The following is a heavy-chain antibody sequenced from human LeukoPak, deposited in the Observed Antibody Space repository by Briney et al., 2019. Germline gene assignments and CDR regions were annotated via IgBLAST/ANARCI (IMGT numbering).Heavy chain of an antibody. J-gene: IGHJ5*02. CDR3: ARLVATTGIADWFDP. Sequence: NPSETLSLTCIVSSGSISGYHWSWIRQSPGKGLEWIGYVYYRGITNYNPSLKGRVSISVDTANNQFFLRLTSVSAADTAIYYCARLVATTGIADWFDPWGQGILVTVSS. CDR2: VYYRGIT. D-gene: IGHD6-13*01. V-gene: IGHV4-59*08. CDR1: SGSISGYH.